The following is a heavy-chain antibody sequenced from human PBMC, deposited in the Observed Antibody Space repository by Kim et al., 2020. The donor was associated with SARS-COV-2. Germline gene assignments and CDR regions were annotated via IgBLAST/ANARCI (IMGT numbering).Heavy chain of an antibody. V-gene: IGHV3-23*01. Sequence: GGSLRLSCAASGFTFSSYAMSWVRQAPGKGLEWVSAISGSGGSTYYADSVKGRFTISRDNSKNTLYLQMNSLRAEDTAVYYCARTSEGFGVVTLPDYYYYGMDVWGQGTTVTVSS. CDR2: ISGSGGST. D-gene: IGHD3-3*01. J-gene: IGHJ6*02. CDR3: ARTSEGFGVVTLPDYYYYGMDV. CDR1: GFTFSSYA.